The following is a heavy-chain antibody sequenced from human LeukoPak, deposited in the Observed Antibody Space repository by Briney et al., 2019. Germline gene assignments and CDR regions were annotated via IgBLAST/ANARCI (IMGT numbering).Heavy chain of an antibody. J-gene: IGHJ6*03. Sequence: GGSLRLSCAASGFIFSSHGMNWVRQAPGKGLEWVSGISPSGDITYYADSVKGRFTISRDNSKNTLYLQMNSLRAEDTAVYYCAKDGSARYYYYYMDVWGKGTTVTVSS. D-gene: IGHD6-19*01. CDR2: ISPSGDIT. CDR3: AKDGSARYYYYYMDV. V-gene: IGHV3-23*01. CDR1: GFIFSSHG.